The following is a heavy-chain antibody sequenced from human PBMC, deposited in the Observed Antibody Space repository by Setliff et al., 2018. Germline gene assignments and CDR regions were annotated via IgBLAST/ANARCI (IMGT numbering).Heavy chain of an antibody. CDR3: ARTCSGSGCYAGLES. V-gene: IGHV3-66*03. J-gene: IGHJ4*02. CDR1: GFIVSDKH. D-gene: IGHD2-15*01. Sequence: PGGSLRLSCAASGFIVSDKHMTWLRQAPGRGLEWVSVIYNSDSTYYADSVKGRFTISRDNSKNTLYLQMNSLRPEDTAVYYCARTCSGSGCYAGLESWGQGTPVTVSS. CDR2: IYNSDST.